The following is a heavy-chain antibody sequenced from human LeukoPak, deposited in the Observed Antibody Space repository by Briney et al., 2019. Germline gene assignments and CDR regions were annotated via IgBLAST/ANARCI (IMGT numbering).Heavy chain of an antibody. Sequence: PSETLSLTCTVSGGSISSYYWSWIRQPAGKGLEWIGRIYTSGSTNYNPSLKSRVTMSVDTSKNQLSLKLSSVTAADTAVYHCARDALIAAAGNNWFDPWGQGTLVTVSS. V-gene: IGHV4-4*07. CDR2: IYTSGST. D-gene: IGHD6-13*01. CDR1: GGSISSYY. J-gene: IGHJ5*02. CDR3: ARDALIAAAGNNWFDP.